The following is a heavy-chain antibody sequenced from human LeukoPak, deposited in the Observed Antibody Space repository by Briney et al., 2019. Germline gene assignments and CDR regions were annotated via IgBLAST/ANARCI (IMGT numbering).Heavy chain of an antibody. CDR3: ARQGAVIGAFDI. J-gene: IGHJ3*02. Sequence: PSETLSLTCTVSGGSISSSSYYWGWIRQPPGKGLEWIGSIYYSGSSYYNLSLKSRITISVDRSKNQFSLKLSSVTAADTAVYYCARQGAVIGAFDIWGQGTMVTVSS. D-gene: IGHD2-21*01. V-gene: IGHV4-39*01. CDR2: IYYSGSS. CDR1: GGSISSSSYY.